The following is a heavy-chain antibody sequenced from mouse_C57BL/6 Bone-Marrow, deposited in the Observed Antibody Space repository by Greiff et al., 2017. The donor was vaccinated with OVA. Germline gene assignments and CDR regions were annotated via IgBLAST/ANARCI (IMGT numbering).Heavy chain of an antibody. CDR1: GYSITSGYY. D-gene: IGHD2-12*01. Sequence: LMESGPGLVKPSQSLSLTCSVTGYSITSGYYWNWIRQFPGNKLEWMGYISYDGSNNYNPSLKNRISITRDTSKNQFFLKLNSVTTEDTATYYCARLRRPYYAMDYWGQGTSVTVSS. CDR3: ARLRRPYYAMDY. CDR2: ISYDGSN. V-gene: IGHV3-6*01. J-gene: IGHJ4*01.